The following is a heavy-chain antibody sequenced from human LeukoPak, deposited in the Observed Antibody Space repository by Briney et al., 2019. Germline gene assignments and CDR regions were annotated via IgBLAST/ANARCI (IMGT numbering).Heavy chain of an antibody. CDR1: GGSFSGYY. CDR3: ARGGITMVRPNWFDP. CDR2: ISHSGST. Sequence: SETLSLTCAVYGGSFSGYYWSWIRQPPGKGLEWIGEISHSGSTNYNPSLKSRVTISVDTSKNQFSLKLSSVTAADTAVYYCARGGITMVRPNWFDPWGQGTLVTVSS. J-gene: IGHJ5*02. V-gene: IGHV4-34*01. D-gene: IGHD3-10*01.